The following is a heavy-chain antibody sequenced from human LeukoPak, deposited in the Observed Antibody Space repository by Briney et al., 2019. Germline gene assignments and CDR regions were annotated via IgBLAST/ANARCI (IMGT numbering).Heavy chain of an antibody. J-gene: IGHJ4*02. Sequence: PGGSLRLSCAASGFTFSNAWMSWVRQAPGKGLEWVGRIKSKTDGGTTDYAAPVKGRFTISRDDSKNTLYLQMNSLKTEDTAVYYCTTGRVLLWFGELEGEFDYWGQGTLVTVSS. CDR2: IKSKTDGGTT. CDR1: GFTFSNAW. V-gene: IGHV3-15*01. CDR3: TTGRVLLWFGELEGEFDY. D-gene: IGHD3-10*01.